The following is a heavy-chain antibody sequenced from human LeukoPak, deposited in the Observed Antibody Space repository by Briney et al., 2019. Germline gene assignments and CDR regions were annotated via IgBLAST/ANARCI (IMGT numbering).Heavy chain of an antibody. D-gene: IGHD2-8*01. CDR1: GASITTYY. V-gene: IGHV4-59*01. Sequence: SETLSLTCTVSGASITTYYWSWIRQPPGKGLEWIGYIYYGGSTNYNPSLKSRVTISVDTSKNQFSLKLSSVTAADTAVYYCARDRRYCTNGVCYGGFDPWGQGTLVTVSS. CDR2: IYYGGST. J-gene: IGHJ5*02. CDR3: ARDRRYCTNGVCYGGFDP.